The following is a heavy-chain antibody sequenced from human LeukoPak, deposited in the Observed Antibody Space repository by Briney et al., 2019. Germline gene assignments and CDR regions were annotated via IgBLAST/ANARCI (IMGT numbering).Heavy chain of an antibody. CDR1: GFTFNNYG. CDR3: VKESDEYSSSSSDY. J-gene: IGHJ4*02. Sequence: PGGSLRLSCAASGFTFNNYGMQWVRQAPGKGLEWVAVISYTGNTKYYVDSVKGRFTISRDNSKNTLYLQTNSLRAEDTAVYYCVKESDEYSSSSSDYWGQGTLVTVSS. D-gene: IGHD6-6*01. V-gene: IGHV3-30*18. CDR2: ISYTGNTK.